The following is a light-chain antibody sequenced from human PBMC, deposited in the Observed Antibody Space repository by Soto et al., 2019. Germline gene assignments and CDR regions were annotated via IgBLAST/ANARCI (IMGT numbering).Light chain of an antibody. CDR3: QQSYSTPFT. J-gene: IGKJ5*01. Sequence: DIQMTQSPSSLSASVGDRVTISCRASPSISIYLNWYQHKPGKAPKLLIYTASRLQSGVPSRFSGSGSGTDLTLTISSLQPEDYASYYCQQSYSTPFTFGQGTRLEIK. CDR1: PSISIY. V-gene: IGKV1-39*01. CDR2: TAS.